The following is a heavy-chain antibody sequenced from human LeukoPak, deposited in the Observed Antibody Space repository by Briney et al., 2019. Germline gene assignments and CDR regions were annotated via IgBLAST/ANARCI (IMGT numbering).Heavy chain of an antibody. J-gene: IGHJ4*02. D-gene: IGHD3-22*01. Sequence: GASVKVSCKASGYTFTSNYIHWVRQAPGQGLEWMGMIYPRDGSTSYAQKFQGRVTVTRDTSTSTAYMELSSLRSEDTAVYYCARALYYYDSSGYSTLYFDYWGQGTLVTVSS. CDR3: ARALYYYDSSGYSTLYFDY. CDR1: GYTFTSNY. V-gene: IGHV1-46*01. CDR2: IYPRDGST.